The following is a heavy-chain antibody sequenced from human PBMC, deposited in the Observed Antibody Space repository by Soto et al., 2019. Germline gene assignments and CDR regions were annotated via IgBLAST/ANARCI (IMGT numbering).Heavy chain of an antibody. V-gene: IGHV3-23*01. Sequence: GGSLRLSCAASGFTFNTYAMSWVRQAPGKGLEWVASLSGSGGFTEHADSVKGRFSISRDNSKNTLFLQMNGLRVDDTAVYYCGKDRYDDSRRIDSWGSGTLFTVSS. J-gene: IGHJ4*02. CDR2: LSGSGGFT. CDR1: GFTFNTYA. D-gene: IGHD3-22*01. CDR3: GKDRYDDSRRIDS.